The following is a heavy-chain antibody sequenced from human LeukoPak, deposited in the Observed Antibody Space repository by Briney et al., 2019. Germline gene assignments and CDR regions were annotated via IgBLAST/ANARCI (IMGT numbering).Heavy chain of an antibody. V-gene: IGHV4-31*03. CDR1: GGSISSGGYY. CDR2: IYYSGST. D-gene: IGHD6-13*01. J-gene: IGHJ4*02. CDR3: ARDRAAAGNRGFDY. Sequence: SETLSLTCTVSGGSISSGGYYWSWIRQHPGKGLEWIGYIYYSGSTYYNPSLKSRVTISVDTSKNQFSLKLSSVTAADTAVYYCARDRAAAGNRGFDYWGQGTLVTVSS.